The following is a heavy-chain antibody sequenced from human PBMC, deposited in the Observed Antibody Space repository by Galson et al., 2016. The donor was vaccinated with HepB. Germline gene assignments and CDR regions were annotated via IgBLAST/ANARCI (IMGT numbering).Heavy chain of an antibody. CDR1: GYTFTAYF. D-gene: IGHD3-3*01. J-gene: IGHJ6*02. Sequence: SVKVSCKASGYTFTAYFIYWVRQAPGQGLEWMGFINPNVGSTTFAQKFQDRVTMTRDTSMSTVFMELSSLRSEDTAVYFCARGDLNYYYALDVWGQGTTVTVSS. CDR2: INPNVGST. CDR3: ARGDLNYYYALDV. V-gene: IGHV1-46*01.